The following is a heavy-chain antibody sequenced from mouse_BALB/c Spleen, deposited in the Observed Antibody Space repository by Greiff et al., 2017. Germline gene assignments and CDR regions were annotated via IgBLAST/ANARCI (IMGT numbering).Heavy chain of an antibody. Sequence: VQLQQSGAELVRPGTSVKVSCKASGYAFTNYLIEWVKQRPGQGLEWIGVINPGSGGTNYNEKFKGKATLTADKSSSTAYMQLSSLTSDDSAVYFCARDAYGFAYWGQGTLVTVSA. CDR2: INPGSGGT. V-gene: IGHV1-54*01. CDR3: ARDAYGFAY. J-gene: IGHJ3*01. CDR1: GYAFTNYL. D-gene: IGHD2-2*01.